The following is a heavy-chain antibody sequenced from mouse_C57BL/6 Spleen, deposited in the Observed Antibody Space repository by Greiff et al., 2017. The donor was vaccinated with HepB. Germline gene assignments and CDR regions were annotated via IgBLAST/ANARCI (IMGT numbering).Heavy chain of an antibody. J-gene: IGHJ1*03. CDR3: ARWDYGSSYGWYFDV. Sequence: VKLKQPGAELVKPGASVKMSCKASGYTFTSYWITWVKQRPGQGLEWIGDIYPGSGSTNYNEKFKSKATLTVDTSSSTAYMQLSSLTSEDSAVYYCARWDYGSSYGWYFDVWGTGTTVTVSS. CDR1: GYTFTSYW. V-gene: IGHV1-55*01. D-gene: IGHD1-1*01. CDR2: IYPGSGST.